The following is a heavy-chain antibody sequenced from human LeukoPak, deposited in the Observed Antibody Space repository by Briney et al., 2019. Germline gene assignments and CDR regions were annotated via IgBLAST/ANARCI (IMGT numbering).Heavy chain of an antibody. CDR3: ARVLRFLEWSYFDY. J-gene: IGHJ4*02. Sequence: SVKVSCKASGYTFTSYDINWVRQATGQGLEWMGGIIPIFGTANYAQKFQGRVTITADESTSTAYMELSSLRSEDTAVYYCARVLRFLEWSYFDYWGQGTLVTVSS. V-gene: IGHV1-69*13. CDR2: IIPIFGTA. CDR1: GYTFTSYD. D-gene: IGHD3-3*01.